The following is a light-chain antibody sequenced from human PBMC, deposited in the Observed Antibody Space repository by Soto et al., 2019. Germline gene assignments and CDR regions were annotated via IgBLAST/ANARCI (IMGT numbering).Light chain of an antibody. CDR3: CSYAGSPRYV. CDR1: SSDVGGYNY. J-gene: IGLJ1*01. CDR2: DVS. V-gene: IGLV2-11*01. Sequence: QSVLTQPRSVSGSPGQSVTISCTGTSSDVGGYNYVSWYQQHPGKAPKVMIYDVSERPSGVPDRCSGSKSGNTASLTISGLQAEDEADYYCCSYAGSPRYVLGTGTKLTVL.